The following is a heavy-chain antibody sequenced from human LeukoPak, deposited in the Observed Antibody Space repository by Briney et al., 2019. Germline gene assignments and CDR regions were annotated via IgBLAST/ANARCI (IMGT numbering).Heavy chain of an antibody. D-gene: IGHD3-9*01. Sequence: GGSLRLSCAASGFTFSSYAMSWVRQAPGKGLEWVSAISGSGGSTYYADSVKGRFTISRDNSKNTLYLQMNSLRAEDTAVYYCAKVRGVLRYFDWLFDFDYWGQGTLVTVFS. CDR2: ISGSGGST. CDR3: AKVRGVLRYFDWLFDFDY. J-gene: IGHJ4*02. CDR1: GFTFSSYA. V-gene: IGHV3-23*01.